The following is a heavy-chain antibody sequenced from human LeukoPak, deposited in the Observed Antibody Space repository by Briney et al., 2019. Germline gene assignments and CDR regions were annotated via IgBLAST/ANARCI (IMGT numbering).Heavy chain of an antibody. CDR2: MNPNSGNT. J-gene: IGHJ6*03. CDR1: GYTFTSYD. CDR3: ARDSVEWLLGRDYYYMDV. D-gene: IGHD3-3*01. V-gene: IGHV1-8*03. Sequence: ASVKVSCKASGYTFTSYDINWVRQATGQGLEWMGWMNPNSGNTGYAQKFQGRVTITRNTSISTAYMELSSLRSEDTAVYYCARDSVEWLLGRDYYYMDVWGKGATVTVSS.